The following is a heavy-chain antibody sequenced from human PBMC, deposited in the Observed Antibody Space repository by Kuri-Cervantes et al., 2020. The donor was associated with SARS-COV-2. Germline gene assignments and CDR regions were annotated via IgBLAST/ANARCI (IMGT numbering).Heavy chain of an antibody. CDR1: GFTFSDYY. J-gene: IGHJ5*02. Sequence: GESLKISCAASGFTFSDYYMSWIRQAPGKGLEWVSYISSSGSTIYYADSVKGRFTISRDNSKNTLYLQMNSLRAEDTAVYYCAKVQQLGSSWYWFDPWGQGTLVTVSS. CDR3: AKVQQLGSSWYWFDP. V-gene: IGHV3-11*01. CDR2: ISSSGSTI. D-gene: IGHD6-13*01.